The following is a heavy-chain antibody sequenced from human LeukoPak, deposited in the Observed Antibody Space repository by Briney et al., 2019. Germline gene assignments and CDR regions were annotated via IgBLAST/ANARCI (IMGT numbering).Heavy chain of an antibody. CDR3: ARGDGNPGYSSGWYESAWIY. CDR1: GFTFSSSG. J-gene: IGHJ4*02. V-gene: IGHV3-33*01. Sequence: RGSLRLSCAASGFTFSSSGMRWVCQAPGKGLERVAVIWYNGRNKYYAASVKGRFTISRDNSKNTLYLQMNSLRAEDTAVYYCARGDGNPGYSSGWYESAWIYWGQGTLVTVSS. D-gene: IGHD6-19*01. CDR2: IWYNGRNK.